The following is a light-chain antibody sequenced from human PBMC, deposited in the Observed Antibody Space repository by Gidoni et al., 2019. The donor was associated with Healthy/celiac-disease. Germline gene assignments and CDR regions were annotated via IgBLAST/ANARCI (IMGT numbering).Light chain of an antibody. J-gene: IGKJ1*01. V-gene: IGKV4-1*01. CDR2: WAS. CDR3: QQYYSTPWT. CDR1: QSVLYSSNNKNY. Sequence: DIVMTQSPASLAVSLDERATINCKSSQSVLYSSNNKNYLAWYQQKPGQPPKLLIYWASTRESGVPDRFSGSGSGTDFTLTIISLQAEDVAVYYCQQYYSTPWTFXXXTKVEIK.